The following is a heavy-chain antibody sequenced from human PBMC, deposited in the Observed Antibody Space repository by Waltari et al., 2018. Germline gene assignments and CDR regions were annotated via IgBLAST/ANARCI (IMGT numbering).Heavy chain of an antibody. CDR3: AIIRAAAADYYYGMDV. CDR1: GYTFTSYD. D-gene: IGHD6-13*01. CDR2: MNPISGNT. V-gene: IGHV1-8*03. Sequence: VQLVQSGAEVKKPGASVKVSRKASGYTFTSYDINWVRQATGQGLELMGWMNPISGNTGYAQKFQGRVTITRNTSISTAYMELSSLRSEDTAVYYCAIIRAAAADYYYGMDVWGQGTTVTVSS. J-gene: IGHJ6*02.